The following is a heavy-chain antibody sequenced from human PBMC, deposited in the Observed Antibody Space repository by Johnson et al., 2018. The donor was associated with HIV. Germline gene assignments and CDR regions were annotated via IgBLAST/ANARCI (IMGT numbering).Heavy chain of an antibody. Sequence: QVQLVESGGGVVQPGRSLRLSCAASGFTFSSYAMHWVRQAPGKGLEWVAVISYDGSEKYFADSVKGRFTISRDDSKNTLYLQMNSLKTEDTAVYYCDTDVPSAPYYKAFDIWGKGTMVTVSS. V-gene: IGHV3-30*04. CDR2: ISYDGSEK. CDR1: GFTFSSYA. J-gene: IGHJ3*02. CDR3: DTDVPSAPYYKAFDI. D-gene: IGHD1-26*01.